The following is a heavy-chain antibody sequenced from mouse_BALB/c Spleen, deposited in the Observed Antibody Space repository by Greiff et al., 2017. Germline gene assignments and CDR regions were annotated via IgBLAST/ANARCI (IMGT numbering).Heavy chain of an antibody. CDR2: IYPGDGDT. CDR1: GYAFSSYW. J-gene: IGHJ2*01. CDR3: ARSGKRDY. Sequence: QVHVKQSGAELVRPGSSVKISCKASGYAFSSYWMNWVKQRPGQGLEWIGQIYPGDGDTNYNGKFKGKATLTADKSSSTAYMQLSSLTSEDSAVYFCARSGKRDYWGQGTTLTVSS. V-gene: IGHV1-80*01. D-gene: IGHD4-1*01.